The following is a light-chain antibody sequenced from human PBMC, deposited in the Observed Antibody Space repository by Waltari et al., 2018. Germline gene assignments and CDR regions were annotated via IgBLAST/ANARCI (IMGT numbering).Light chain of an antibody. J-gene: IGKJ4*02. CDR1: SSITRW. Sequence: DIQMTQSLSTLSASVGARVTITCRASSSITRWLAWYQQKAGKAPKLLIYKASILESGVPSRFSGGGSGTEFTLTISSLQPDDFATYYCQHYDAYSATFGRGTKVEIK. CDR3: QHYDAYSAT. V-gene: IGKV1-5*03. CDR2: KAS.